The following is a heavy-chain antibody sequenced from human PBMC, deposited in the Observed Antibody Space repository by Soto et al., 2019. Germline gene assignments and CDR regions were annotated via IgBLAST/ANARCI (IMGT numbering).Heavy chain of an antibody. CDR1: GGSFSGYY. J-gene: IGHJ4*02. CDR3: ARGVAARPFDY. V-gene: IGHV4-34*01. Sequence: SETLSLTCAVYGGSFSGYYWSWIRQPPGKGLEWIGEINHSGSTNYNPSLKSRVTISVDTAKNQFSLKLSSVTAADTAVYYCARGVAARPFDYWGQGTLVTVSS. D-gene: IGHD6-6*01. CDR2: INHSGST.